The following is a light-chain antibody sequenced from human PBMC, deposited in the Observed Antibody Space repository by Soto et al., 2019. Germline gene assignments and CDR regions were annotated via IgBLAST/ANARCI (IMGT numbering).Light chain of an antibody. CDR2: DAS. CDR1: QDISNY. Sequence: DLQMTQSPSSLSASVGDRVTITCQASQDISNYLNWYQQKPGKAPKLLIYDASNLETGVPSRFSGSGSGTDFTFTISSLQAEDIATYYCQQYDSLLYTFGQGTKLEIK. J-gene: IGKJ2*01. CDR3: QQYDSLLYT. V-gene: IGKV1-33*01.